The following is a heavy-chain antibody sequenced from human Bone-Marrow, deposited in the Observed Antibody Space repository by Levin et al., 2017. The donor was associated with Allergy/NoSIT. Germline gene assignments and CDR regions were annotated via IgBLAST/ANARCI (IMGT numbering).Heavy chain of an antibody. CDR3: VRAGSAIGTSGYYRGFQY. V-gene: IGHV3-30-3*01. D-gene: IGHD3-22*01. J-gene: IGHJ1*01. Sequence: GESLKISCLGSGFSFNNYPMHWVRQSPRKGLEWVALLSSDGSRKFYLNSVEGRFTVSRDNSKNTVYLQMYSLRVEDTAVYYCVRAGSAIGTSGYYRGFQYWGQGTLVNVSS. CDR2: LSSDGSRK. CDR1: GFSFNNYP.